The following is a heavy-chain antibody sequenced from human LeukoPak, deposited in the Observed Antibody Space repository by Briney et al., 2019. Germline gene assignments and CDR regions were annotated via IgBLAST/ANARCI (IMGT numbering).Heavy chain of an antibody. J-gene: IGHJ6*03. D-gene: IGHD3-10*01. CDR2: INHSGST. CDR1: GGSFSGYY. CDR3: ARAELNYYYMDV. V-gene: IGHV4-34*01. Sequence: KTSETLSLTCAVYGGSFSGYYWSWIRQPPGKGLEWIGEINHSGSTNYNPPLKSRVTISVDTSKNQFSLKLSSVTAADTAVYYCARAELNYYYMDVWGKGTTVTVSS.